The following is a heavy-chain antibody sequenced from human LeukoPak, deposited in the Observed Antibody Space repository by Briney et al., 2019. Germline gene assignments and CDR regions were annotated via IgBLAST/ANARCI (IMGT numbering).Heavy chain of an antibody. V-gene: IGHV1-69*06. CDR3: ARRATTERGYSYGLDY. CDR1: GGTFRSYA. Sequence: SVKVSCKASGGTFRSYAISWVRQAPGQGLEWMGGIIPIFGTANYAQKFQGRVTITADKSTSTAYMELSSLRSEDTAVYYCARRATTERGYSYGLDYWGQGTLVTVSS. CDR2: IIPIFGTA. D-gene: IGHD5-18*01. J-gene: IGHJ4*02.